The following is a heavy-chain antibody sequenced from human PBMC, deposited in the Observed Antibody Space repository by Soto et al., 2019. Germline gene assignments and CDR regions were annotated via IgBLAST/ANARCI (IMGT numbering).Heavy chain of an antibody. V-gene: IGHV4-61*05. CDR2: TSYSGST. CDR1: GGSISSSSYY. Sequence: SETLSLTCTVSGGSISSSSYYWGWIRQPPGKGLEWIGHTSYSGSTKYNPSLKSRVTISLDTSKNQFSLKLSSVTAADTAVYYCAKSVFPWGQGNLVTVS. CDR3: AKSVFP. J-gene: IGHJ5*02.